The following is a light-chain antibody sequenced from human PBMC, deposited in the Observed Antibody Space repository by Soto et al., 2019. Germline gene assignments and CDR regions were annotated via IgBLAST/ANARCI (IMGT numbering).Light chain of an antibody. Sequence: DIVMTQSPLYLPVTPGETASVSCRSSQSLLHSDGYNYLSWYLQRPGQSPQLLIYWGFHRASGVSDRFSGSGSGTDFTLTIRRVEAEDVATYYCMQVLPTPYTFGQGTKLDIK. CDR2: WGF. CDR1: QSLLHSDGYNY. V-gene: IGKV2-28*01. J-gene: IGKJ2*01. CDR3: MQVLPTPYT.